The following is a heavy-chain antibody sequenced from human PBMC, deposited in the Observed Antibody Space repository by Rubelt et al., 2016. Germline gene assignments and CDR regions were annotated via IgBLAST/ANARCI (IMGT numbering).Heavy chain of an antibody. CDR1: GYTFTGYY. Sequence: QVQLVQSGAEVKKPGASVKVSCKASGYTFTGYYMHWVRQAPGQGLEWMGIINPSGGSTSYAQTFQGRVTMTRDTSTSTVYMELSSLRSEDTAVYYCARGSWFRGAFDIWGQGTMVTVSS. J-gene: IGHJ3*02. CDR2: INPSGGST. D-gene: IGHD6-13*01. CDR3: ARGSWFRGAFDI. V-gene: IGHV1-46*01.